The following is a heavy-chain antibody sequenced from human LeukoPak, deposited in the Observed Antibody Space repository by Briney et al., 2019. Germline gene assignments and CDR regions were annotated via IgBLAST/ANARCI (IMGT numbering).Heavy chain of an antibody. V-gene: IGHV1-46*01. Sequence: GASVKVSCKASGYTFISYSMNWVRQAPGQGLEWMGIISPSGGSTSYAQKFQGRVTMTRDMSTSTVYMELSSLGSEDTAVFFCARAVDSTGYYSHFDYWGQGTLVTVSS. CDR1: GYTFISYS. CDR2: ISPSGGST. CDR3: ARAVDSTGYYSHFDY. D-gene: IGHD3-22*01. J-gene: IGHJ4*02.